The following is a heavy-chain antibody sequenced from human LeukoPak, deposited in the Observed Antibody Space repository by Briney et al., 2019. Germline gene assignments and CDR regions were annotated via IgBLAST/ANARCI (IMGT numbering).Heavy chain of an antibody. CDR3: ARAGIAVAGLYYFQH. Sequence: SVKVSCKASGGTFSSYAISWVRQAPGQGLEWMGGIIPIFGTANYAQKFQGRVTITANESTSTAYMELSSLRSEDTAVYYCARAGIAVAGLYYFQHWGQGTLVTASS. V-gene: IGHV1-69*13. CDR2: IIPIFGTA. J-gene: IGHJ1*01. D-gene: IGHD6-19*01. CDR1: GGTFSSYA.